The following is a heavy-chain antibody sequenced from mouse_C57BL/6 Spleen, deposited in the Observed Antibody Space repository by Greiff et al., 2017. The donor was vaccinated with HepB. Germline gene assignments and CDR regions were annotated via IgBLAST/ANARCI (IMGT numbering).Heavy chain of an antibody. Sequence: EVQLVESGGGLVQSGRSLRLSCATSGFTFSDFYMEWVRQAPGKGLEWIAASRNKANDYTTEYSASVKGRFIVSRDTSQSILYLQMNALRAEDTAIYYCARDADGPLDYWGQGTTLTVSS. CDR2: SRNKANDYTT. CDR3: ARDADGPLDY. CDR1: GFTFSDFY. D-gene: IGHD2-3*01. J-gene: IGHJ2*01. V-gene: IGHV7-1*01.